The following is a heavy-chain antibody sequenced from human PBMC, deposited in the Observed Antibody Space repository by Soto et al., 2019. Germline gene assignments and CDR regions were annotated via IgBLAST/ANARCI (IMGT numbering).Heavy chain of an antibody. J-gene: IGHJ4*02. Sequence: ASETLSLTCAVYGGSFSGYYWSWIRQPPGKGLERIGEINHSGSTNYNPSLKSRVTISVDTSKNQFSLKLSSVTAADTAVYYCARGLISGSVAGTRPYYFDYWGQGTLVTVSS. CDR1: GGSFSGYY. D-gene: IGHD6-19*01. V-gene: IGHV4-34*01. CDR3: ARGLISGSVAGTRPYYFDY. CDR2: INHSGST.